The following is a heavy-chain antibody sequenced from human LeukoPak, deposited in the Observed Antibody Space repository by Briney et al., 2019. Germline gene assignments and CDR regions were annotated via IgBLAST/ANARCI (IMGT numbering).Heavy chain of an antibody. CDR2: IYYSGST. CDR1: GGSIRSSYYY. Sequence: SETLSLTCTVSGGSIRSSYYYWGWIRQPPGKGLEWIGYIYYSGSTYYNPSLKSRVTISVDTSKNQFSLKLSSVTAADTAVYYCARGRGYSDYWGQGTLVTVSS. J-gene: IGHJ4*02. D-gene: IGHD5-18*01. V-gene: IGHV4-31*03. CDR3: ARGRGYSDY.